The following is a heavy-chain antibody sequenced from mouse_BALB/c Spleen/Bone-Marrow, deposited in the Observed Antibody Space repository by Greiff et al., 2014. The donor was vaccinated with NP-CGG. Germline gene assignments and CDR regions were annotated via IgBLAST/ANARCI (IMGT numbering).Heavy chain of an antibody. CDR2: IHYSGIT. CDR1: GYSITSYYS. CDR3: ARFAGTPYTMDY. J-gene: IGHJ4*01. Sequence: VQLQQSGPDLVKPSQSLSLICTVTGYSITSYYSWHWIRQFPGNKLEWMGYIHYSGITVYNPSLKSRISITRDTSNNQFFLQLNSVTTEDTATYYCARFAGTPYTMDYWGQGTSVTVSS. D-gene: IGHD4-1*01. V-gene: IGHV3-1*02.